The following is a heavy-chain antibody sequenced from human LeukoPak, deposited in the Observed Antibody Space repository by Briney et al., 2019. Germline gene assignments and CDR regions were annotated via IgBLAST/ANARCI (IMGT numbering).Heavy chain of an antibody. CDR2: ISAYNGNT. CDR1: GYTFTSYG. J-gene: IGHJ6*03. CDR3: ARDGYSGSYYVYSYYYMDV. V-gene: IGHV1-18*01. Sequence: ASVKASCKASGYTFTSYGISWVRQAPGQGLEWMGWISAYNGNTNYAQKLQGRVTMTTDTSTSTAYMELRSLRSDDTAVYYCARDGYSGSYYVYSYYYMDVWGKGTTVTVSS. D-gene: IGHD1-26*01.